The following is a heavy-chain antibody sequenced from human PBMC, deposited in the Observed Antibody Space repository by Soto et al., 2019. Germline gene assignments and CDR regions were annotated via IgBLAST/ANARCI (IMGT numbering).Heavy chain of an antibody. V-gene: IGHV5-51*01. CDR1: GYNFITYR. CDR3: ATLGGTGDPLDY. Sequence: GESLKISCKGSGYNFITYRIGWVRQMPGKGLEWMGIIYPADSDTRYSPSFQGQVTISADKSISTAYLQWSSLKASDTALYFCATLGGTGDPLDYWGQGTLVTVSS. D-gene: IGHD7-27*01. J-gene: IGHJ4*02. CDR2: IYPADSDT.